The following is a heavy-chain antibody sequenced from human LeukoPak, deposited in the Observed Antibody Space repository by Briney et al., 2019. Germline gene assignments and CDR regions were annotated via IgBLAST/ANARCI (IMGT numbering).Heavy chain of an antibody. Sequence: GGSLRLSCAASGFTFSDSAIHWVRQASGKGLEWVGRIRSKANNYATAYAASVEGRFTLSRDDSQNTAYLQMNSLKTEDTAVYYCSKGWELPNWFDPWGQGTLVTVSS. J-gene: IGHJ5*02. CDR3: SKGWELPNWFDP. CDR2: IRSKANNYAT. V-gene: IGHV3-73*01. CDR1: GFTFSDSA. D-gene: IGHD1-7*01.